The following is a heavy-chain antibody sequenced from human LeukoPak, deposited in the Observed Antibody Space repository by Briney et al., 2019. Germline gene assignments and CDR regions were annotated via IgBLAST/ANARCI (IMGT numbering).Heavy chain of an antibody. V-gene: IGHV1-18*01. J-gene: IGHJ4*02. CDR2: IGGDNGST. D-gene: IGHD2-2*01. CDR1: GYTFTSYG. CDR3: AREDTRRGSRGYFDY. Sequence: ASVRVSCKASGYTFTSYGISWVRPAPGQGLEWMGWIGGDNGSTNYPQKLQGRVTMTTDTSTTTAYMELRSLRSDDSAIYYCAREDTRRGSRGYFDYWGQGTLVTVSS.